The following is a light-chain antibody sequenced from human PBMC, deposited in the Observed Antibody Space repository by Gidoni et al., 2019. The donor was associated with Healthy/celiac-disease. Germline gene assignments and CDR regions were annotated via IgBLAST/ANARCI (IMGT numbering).Light chain of an antibody. CDR3: QQRSNWPQ. CDR1: QSVSSY. J-gene: IGKJ4*02. CDR2: DAS. V-gene: IGKV3-11*01. Sequence: EIVLTQSPATLSLSPGERATLSCRASQSVSSYLAWYQQKPGQAPRLLIYDASNRATGIPARFSGSGSGTDFTLTISSLEPEDFAVYYCQQRSNWPQFXGXTKVXIK.